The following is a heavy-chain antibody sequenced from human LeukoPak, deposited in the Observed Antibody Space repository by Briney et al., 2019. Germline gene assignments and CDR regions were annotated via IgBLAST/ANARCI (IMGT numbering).Heavy chain of an antibody. CDR1: GFTFSSYS. D-gene: IGHD4-23*01. CDR2: ISSSSSYI. V-gene: IGHV3-21*01. Sequence: GGSLRLSCAASGFTFSSYSMNWVRQAPGKGLEWVSSISSSSSYIYYADSVKGRFTISRDNAKNSLYLQMNSLRAEDTAVYYCARDLPWTTVVTYFDYWGQGTLVTVSS. J-gene: IGHJ4*02. CDR3: ARDLPWTTVVTYFDY.